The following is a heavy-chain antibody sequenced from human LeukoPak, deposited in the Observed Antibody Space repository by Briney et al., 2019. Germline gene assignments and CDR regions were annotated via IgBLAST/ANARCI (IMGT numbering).Heavy chain of an antibody. CDR3: ARDLYYGDYFDY. Sequence: PGGSLRLSCAASGFTFSSYWMHWVRQAPGKGLVWVSRVNSDGSSTSYADSMKGRFTISRDNAKNTLYLQMNSLRAEDTAVYYCARDLYYGDYFDYWGQGTLVTVSS. CDR2: VNSDGSST. V-gene: IGHV3-74*01. J-gene: IGHJ4*02. CDR1: GFTFSSYW. D-gene: IGHD4-17*01.